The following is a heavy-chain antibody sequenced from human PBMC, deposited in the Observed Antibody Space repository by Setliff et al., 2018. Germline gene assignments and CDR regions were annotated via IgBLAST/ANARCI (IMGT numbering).Heavy chain of an antibody. CDR2: IYCSGST. CDR1: GGSVSSGSYY. CDR3: ARGETSSGWYIYYYYYMDV. V-gene: IGHV4-61*01. Sequence: KASETLSLTCTVSGGSVSSGSYYWSWIRQPPGKGLEWIGYIYCSGSTNYNPSLKSRVTISVDTSKNQFSLKLSSVTAADTAVYYCARGETSSGWYIYYYYYMDVWGKGTTVTVSS. D-gene: IGHD6-19*01. J-gene: IGHJ6*03.